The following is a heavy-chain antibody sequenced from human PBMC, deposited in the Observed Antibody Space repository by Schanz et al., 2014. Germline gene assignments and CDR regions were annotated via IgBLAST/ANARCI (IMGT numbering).Heavy chain of an antibody. Sequence: VKLVESGGGLVQPGGSLRLSCAASGFTFSDHFMDWVRQAPGKGLEWVAVMWNDGIKTHYADSGKGRFTISRDNAKNTLYLQVNSLRAEDTAVYYCAKHVRSLTGNDYWGQGTLVTVSS. J-gene: IGHJ4*02. CDR3: AKHVRSLTGNDY. CDR1: GFTFSDHF. CDR2: MWNDGIKT. D-gene: IGHD3-9*01. V-gene: IGHV3-33*06.